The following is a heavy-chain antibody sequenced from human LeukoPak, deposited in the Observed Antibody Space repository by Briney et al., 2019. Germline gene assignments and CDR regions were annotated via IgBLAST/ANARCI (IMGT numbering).Heavy chain of an antibody. J-gene: IGHJ4*02. V-gene: IGHV3-33*01. CDR2: IWYDGSDK. CDR1: GFTFSNYG. Sequence: PGGSLRLSCAASGFTFSNYGMHWVRQAPDKGLEWVAVIWYDGSDKYYAESVKGRFTISRDNSKNTVFLQMNSLRAEDTAVYYCARERVVVRGVQSFDYWGQGTRVTVSS. CDR3: ARERVVVRGVQSFDY. D-gene: IGHD3-10*01.